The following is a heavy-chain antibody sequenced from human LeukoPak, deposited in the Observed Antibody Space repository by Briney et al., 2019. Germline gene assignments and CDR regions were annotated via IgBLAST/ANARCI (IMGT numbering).Heavy chain of an antibody. CDR2: IWYDGSNK. V-gene: IGHV3-33*01. CDR3: ARASMVVTANYFDY. Sequence: PGGSLRLSCAASGFTFSSYGMHWVRQAPGKGLEWVAVIWYDGSNKYYADSVKGRFNISRDNSKNTLYLQMNSLRAEDTAVYYCARASMVVTANYFDYWGQGTLVTVSS. CDR1: GFTFSSYG. J-gene: IGHJ4*02. D-gene: IGHD2-21*02.